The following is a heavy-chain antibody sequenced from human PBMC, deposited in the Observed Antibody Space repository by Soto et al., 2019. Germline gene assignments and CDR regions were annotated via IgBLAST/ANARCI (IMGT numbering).Heavy chain of an antibody. CDR2: ISWNRGSI. J-gene: IGHJ1*01. CDR1: GFTFDDYA. Sequence: EVQLVESGGGLVQPGRSLRLSCAASGFTFDDYAMHWVRQAPGKGLEWVSGISWNRGSIGYADSVKGRFTISRDNAKNSLYLQMNSLRAEDTALYYCAKSSYSSGWYEYFQHWGQGNLVTVSS. V-gene: IGHV3-9*01. D-gene: IGHD6-19*01. CDR3: AKSSYSSGWYEYFQH.